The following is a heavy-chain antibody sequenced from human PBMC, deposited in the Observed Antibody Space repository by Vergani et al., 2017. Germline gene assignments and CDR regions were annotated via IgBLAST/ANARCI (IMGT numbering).Heavy chain of an antibody. V-gene: IGHV5-51*01. Sequence: EVQLVQSGAEVKKPGESLKISCKGSGYSFTSYWIGWVRQMPGKGLEWMGIIYPGDSDTRYSPSFQGQVTISADKSISTAYLQWSSLKASDTARYYCARQGDIVATSDADFDYWGQGTLVTVSS. CDR3: ARQGDIVATSDADFDY. D-gene: IGHD5-12*01. J-gene: IGHJ4*02. CDR1: GYSFTSYW. CDR2: IYPGDSDT.